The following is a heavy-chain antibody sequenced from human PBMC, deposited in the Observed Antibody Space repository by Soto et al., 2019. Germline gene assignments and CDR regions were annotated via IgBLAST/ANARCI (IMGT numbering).Heavy chain of an antibody. CDR2: MYSDGAT. Sequence: PGVSLRLSCAASGITVSSNYMSWVRQAPGKGLEWVSVMYSDGATYYADSVKGRFTISRDNSKNTLYLQMNSLRAEDTAVYYCARDGQLGSSSWPRQFDPWGQGTLVTVS. CDR1: GITVSSNY. V-gene: IGHV3-53*01. CDR3: ARDGQLGSSSWPRQFDP. J-gene: IGHJ5*02. D-gene: IGHD6-13*01.